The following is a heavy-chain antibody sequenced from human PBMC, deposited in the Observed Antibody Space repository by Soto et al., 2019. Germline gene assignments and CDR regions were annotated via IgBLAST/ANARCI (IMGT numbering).Heavy chain of an antibody. CDR1: GGTFSSYA. Sequence: SVKVSCKASGGTFSSYAISWVRQAPGQGLEWMGGIIPIFGTANYAQKFQGRVTITADESTSTAYMELSSLRSEDTAVYYCARGEGDILTGYEGHWFDPWGQGTLVTVSS. V-gene: IGHV1-69*13. J-gene: IGHJ5*02. CDR3: ARGEGDILTGYEGHWFDP. D-gene: IGHD3-9*01. CDR2: IIPIFGTA.